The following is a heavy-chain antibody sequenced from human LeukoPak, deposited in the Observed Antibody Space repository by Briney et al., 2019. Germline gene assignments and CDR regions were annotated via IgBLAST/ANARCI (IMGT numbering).Heavy chain of an antibody. V-gene: IGHV3-23*01. Sequence: PGGSLRLSCAASGFTFSSYATSWVRQAPGKGLEWVSAISGSGGSTYYADSVKGRFTISRDNSKNTLYLQMNSLRAEDTAVYYCAKATMVRGVISHFDYWGQGTLVTVSS. CDR2: ISGSGGST. CDR1: GFTFSSYA. J-gene: IGHJ4*02. D-gene: IGHD3-10*01. CDR3: AKATMVRGVISHFDY.